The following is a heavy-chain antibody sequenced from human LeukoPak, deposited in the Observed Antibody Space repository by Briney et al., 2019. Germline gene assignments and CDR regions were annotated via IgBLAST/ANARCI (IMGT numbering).Heavy chain of an antibody. CDR1: GGSISSSSYY. V-gene: IGHV4-39*01. D-gene: IGHD6-13*01. CDR2: IYYSGST. Sequence: SETLSLTCTVSGGSISSSSYYWGWIRQPPGKGLEWIGSIYYSGSTYYNPSLKSRVTISVDTSKNQFSLKLSSVTAADTAVYHCARHLSSPAAFDIWGQGTMVTVSS. J-gene: IGHJ3*02. CDR3: ARHLSSPAAFDI.